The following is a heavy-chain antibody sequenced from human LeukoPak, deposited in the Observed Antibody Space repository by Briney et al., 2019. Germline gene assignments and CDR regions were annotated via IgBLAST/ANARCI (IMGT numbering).Heavy chain of an antibody. CDR2: IYYSGST. J-gene: IGHJ5*02. CDR3: ARVFGGPHNWFDP. CDR1: GGSISSGDYY. V-gene: IGHV4-30-4*08. D-gene: IGHD3-10*01. Sequence: SETLSLTCTVSGGSISSGDYYWSWIRQPPGKGLEWIGYIYYSGSTYYNPSLRSRVTISVDTSKNQFSLKLSSVTAADTAVYYCARVFGGPHNWFDPWGQGTLVTVS.